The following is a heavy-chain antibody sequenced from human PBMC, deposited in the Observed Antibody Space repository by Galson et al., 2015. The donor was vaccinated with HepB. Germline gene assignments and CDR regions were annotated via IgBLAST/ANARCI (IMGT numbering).Heavy chain of an antibody. V-gene: IGHV1-46*04. CDR2: MPFNEEIK. CDR1: GYTFSSYH. CDR3: GRDSSTWAIDY. Sequence: SVKVSCKASGYTFSSYHIHWVRQAPGRGLEWMGIMPFNEEIKRYAKNLQGRVTMTKDPSTSTAYMELISLRSEDTAVYYCGRDSSTWAIDYWGQGTLVTVSS. J-gene: IGHJ4*02. D-gene: IGHD6-6*01.